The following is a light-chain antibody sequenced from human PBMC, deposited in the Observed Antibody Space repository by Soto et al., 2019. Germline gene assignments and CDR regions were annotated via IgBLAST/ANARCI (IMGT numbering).Light chain of an antibody. CDR2: RTS. CDR3: QQYYLYPPA. J-gene: IGKJ3*01. CDR1: QNIHMY. Sequence: DIQMTQSPSTLSASIGDRVTITCRASQNIHMYLAWYQQKPGKAPKLLIYRTSILESGVSFRFSGSGSETEFSLDISSLQPDDFATYFCQQYYLYPPAFGPGTKVEI. V-gene: IGKV1-5*03.